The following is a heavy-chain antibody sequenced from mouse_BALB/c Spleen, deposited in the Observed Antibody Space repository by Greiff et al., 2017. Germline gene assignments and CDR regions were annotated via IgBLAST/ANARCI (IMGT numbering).Heavy chain of an antibody. J-gene: IGHJ2*01. V-gene: IGHV1-22*01. Sequence: VQLQQSGAELVKPGASVKLSCTASGFNIKDTYMHWVKQSHGKSLEWIGGINPNNGGTSYNQKFKGKATLTVDKSSSTAYMELRSLTSEDSAVYCCARYDGLDYWGQGTNLTVSS. CDR3: ARYDGLDY. CDR1: GFNIKDTY. D-gene: IGHD2-14*01. CDR2: INPNNGGT.